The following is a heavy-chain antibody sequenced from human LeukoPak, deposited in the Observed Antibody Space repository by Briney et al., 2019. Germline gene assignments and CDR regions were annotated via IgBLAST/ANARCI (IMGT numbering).Heavy chain of an antibody. CDR1: GGSISSYY. CDR2: IYNSGST. D-gene: IGHD5-18*01. Sequence: SETLSLTCTVSGGSISSYYWSWIRQPPGKGLEWIGYIYNSGSTNYNPSLKSRLTISVDTSKNQISLRLSSVTAADTAVYYCARAGAGYSFDYWGQGTLVTVSS. V-gene: IGHV4-59*01. J-gene: IGHJ4*02. CDR3: ARAGAGYSFDY.